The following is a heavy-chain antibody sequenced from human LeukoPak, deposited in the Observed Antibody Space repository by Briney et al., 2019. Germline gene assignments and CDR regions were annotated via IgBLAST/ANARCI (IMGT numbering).Heavy chain of an antibody. CDR3: ARLFKVVPAAIHT. J-gene: IGHJ5*02. CDR1: GFTVSSNY. D-gene: IGHD2-2*01. V-gene: IGHV3-53*01. Sequence: PGGSLRLSCAASGFTVSSNYMSWVRQAPGKGLESVSVIYSCGSTYYADSVKGRFTISRDNSKNTLYLQMNSLRAEDTAVYYCARLFKVVPAAIHTWGQGTLVTVSS. CDR2: IYSCGST.